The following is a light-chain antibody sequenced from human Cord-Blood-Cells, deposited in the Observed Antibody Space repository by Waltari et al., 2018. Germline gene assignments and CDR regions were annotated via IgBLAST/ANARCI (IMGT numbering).Light chain of an antibody. J-gene: IGKJ1*01. CDR1: QSISSR. CDR2: KAS. CDR3: QQYNSYPWT. Sequence: DIQKTQSPSTRSASVGDRVTITCRASQSISSRLAWYQQKPGKAPKLLIYKASSLESGVPSRFSGSGSGTEFTLTISSLQPDDFATYYCQQYNSYPWTFGQGTKVEIK. V-gene: IGKV1-5*03.